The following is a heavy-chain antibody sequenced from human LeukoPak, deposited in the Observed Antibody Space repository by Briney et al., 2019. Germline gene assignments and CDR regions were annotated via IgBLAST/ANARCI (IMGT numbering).Heavy chain of an antibody. CDR2: MNPNSGNT. J-gene: IGHJ6*02. Sequence: ASVKVSCKASGYNFRNYDIDWVRQATGQGLEWMGWMNPNSGNTGYAEKFQGRVTLTMYTSISTAYMEIGSLRSEDTAVYYCARAEVSSDSFYHHGMGVWGQGTTVTVSS. V-gene: IGHV1-8*01. D-gene: IGHD2/OR15-2a*01. CDR3: ARAEVSSDSFYHHGMGV. CDR1: GYNFRNYD.